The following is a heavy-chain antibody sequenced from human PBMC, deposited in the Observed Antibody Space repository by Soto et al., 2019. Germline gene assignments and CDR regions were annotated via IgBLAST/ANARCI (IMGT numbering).Heavy chain of an antibody. J-gene: IGHJ3*02. CDR1: GFTFDDYA. V-gene: IGHV3-9*01. Sequence: EVQLVESGGGLVQPGRSLRLSCAASGFTFDDYAMHWVRQAPGKGLEWVSGISWNSGSIGYADCVKGRFTISRDNGKNSLYLLMNSLRAEDTALYYCAEDIMAARPHAFDIWGRGTMVTVSS. CDR3: AEDIMAARPHAFDI. D-gene: IGHD6-6*01. CDR2: ISWNSGSI.